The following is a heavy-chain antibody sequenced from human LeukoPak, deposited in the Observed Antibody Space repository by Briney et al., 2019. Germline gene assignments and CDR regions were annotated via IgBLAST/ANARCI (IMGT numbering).Heavy chain of an antibody. CDR2: INPSGGST. CDR3: ARDRTLETTVTTEMSD. Sequence: ASMKVSCKASGYTFTSYYMHWVRQAPGQGLEWMGIINPSGGSTSYAQKFQGRVTMTRDTSTSTVYMELSSLRSEDTAVYYCARDRTLETTVTTEMSDWGQGTLVTVSS. J-gene: IGHJ4*02. D-gene: IGHD4-17*01. V-gene: IGHV1-46*01. CDR1: GYTFTSYY.